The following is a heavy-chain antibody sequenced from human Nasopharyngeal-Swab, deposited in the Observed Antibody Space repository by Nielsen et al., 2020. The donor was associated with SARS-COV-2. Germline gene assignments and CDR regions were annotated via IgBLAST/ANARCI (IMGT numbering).Heavy chain of an antibody. CDR1: GGSFSGYY. V-gene: IGHV4-34*01. Sequence: GSLRLSCAVYGGSFSGYYWSWIRQPPGKGLEWIGEINHSGSTNYNPSLKSRVTISVDTSKNQFSLKLISVTAADTAVYYCARDNRASARTGYYPYYYYYYGMDVWGQGTTVTVSS. CDR2: INHSGST. J-gene: IGHJ6*02. D-gene: IGHD3/OR15-3a*01. CDR3: ARDNRASARTGYYPYYYYYYGMDV.